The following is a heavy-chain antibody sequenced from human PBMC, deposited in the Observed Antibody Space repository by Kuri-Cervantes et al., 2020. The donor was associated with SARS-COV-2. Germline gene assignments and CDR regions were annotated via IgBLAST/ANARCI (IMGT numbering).Heavy chain of an antibody. V-gene: IGHV2-26*01. D-gene: IGHD3-22*01. Sequence: SGPTLVKPTETLTLTCTVSGFSLSNARMGVSWIRQPPGKALEWLAHIFSNDEKSYSPSLRSRLTITKDTSKNQVVLTMTDMDPVDTATYYCAHRRYYNDDSGSGYFYAHWGQGTLVTVSS. CDR1: GFSLSNARMG. J-gene: IGHJ4*02. CDR3: AHRRYYNDDSGSGYFYAH. CDR2: IFSNDEK.